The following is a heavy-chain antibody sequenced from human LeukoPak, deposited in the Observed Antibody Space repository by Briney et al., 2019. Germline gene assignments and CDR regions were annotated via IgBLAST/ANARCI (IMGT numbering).Heavy chain of an antibody. J-gene: IGHJ4*02. V-gene: IGHV1-46*01. CDR2: INPSGGST. Sequence: GASVKVSCKTSGYTFINYYMHWVRQAPGQGLEWMGIINPSGGSTSDAQKFQGRVTMTRDTSTSTVYMELSSLRSEDTAVYYCARDIMFWDQTGGYWGQGTLVTVSS. CDR1: GYTFINYY. D-gene: IGHD3-10*02. CDR3: ARDIMFWDQTGGY.